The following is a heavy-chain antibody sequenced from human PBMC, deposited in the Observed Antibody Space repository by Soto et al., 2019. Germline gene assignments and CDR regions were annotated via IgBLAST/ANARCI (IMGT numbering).Heavy chain of an antibody. V-gene: IGHV3-74*01. CDR3: ARGVPNCSSSSCYFDF. CDR1: GFTFSSHW. D-gene: IGHD2-2*01. Sequence: LRLSCAASGFTFSSHWMNWVRQGPGKGLVWVSRISGDGRTTSHADSVKGRFTISRDNAKNTLYLQMNSLRVEDTAVYYCARGVPNCSSSSCYFDFWGQGILVTVSS. CDR2: ISGDGRTT. J-gene: IGHJ4*02.